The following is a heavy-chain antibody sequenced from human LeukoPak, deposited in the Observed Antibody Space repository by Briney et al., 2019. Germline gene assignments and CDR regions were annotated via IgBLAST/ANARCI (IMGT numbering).Heavy chain of an antibody. Sequence: SETLSLTCTVSGGSISTFYWTWIRQPAGRGLEWIGRIFTSGSTNYNPSLKGRVTMSVDTSKNQFSLKLSSVTAADTAVYYCARLPTVTFFDYWGQGTLVTVSS. J-gene: IGHJ4*02. CDR2: IFTSGST. CDR3: ARLPTVTFFDY. V-gene: IGHV4-4*07. CDR1: GGSISTFY. D-gene: IGHD4-17*01.